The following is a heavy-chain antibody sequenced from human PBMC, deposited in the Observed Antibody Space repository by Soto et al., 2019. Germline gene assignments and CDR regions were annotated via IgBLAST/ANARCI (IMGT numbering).Heavy chain of an antibody. V-gene: IGHV1-69*01. D-gene: IGHD3-10*01. J-gene: IGHJ6*02. CDR2: IIPIFGTA. CDR1: GGTLSSCA. CDR3: ASQSSGSYYDPFYHYGMDV. Sequence: QVQLVQSGAEVKKPGSSVKVSCKASGGTLSSCAISWVRQAPGQGLEWMGGIIPIFGTANYAQKFQGRVTITADESTSTAYMELSSLRSEDTAVYYCASQSSGSYYDPFYHYGMDVWGQGTTVTVSS.